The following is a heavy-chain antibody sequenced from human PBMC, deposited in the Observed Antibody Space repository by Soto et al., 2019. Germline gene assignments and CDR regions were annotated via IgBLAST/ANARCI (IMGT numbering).Heavy chain of an antibody. V-gene: IGHV4-59*01. J-gene: IGHJ5*02. Sequence: SETLSLTCTVPGGSISSYYWIWIRQPPGKGPEWIGYIYYSGSTNYNPSLKSRVTISVDTSKNQFSLKLSSVTAADTAVYYCARGGDLYSSSWYNWFDPWGQGTLVTVSS. CDR1: GGSISSYY. CDR2: IYYSGST. D-gene: IGHD6-13*01. CDR3: ARGGDLYSSSWYNWFDP.